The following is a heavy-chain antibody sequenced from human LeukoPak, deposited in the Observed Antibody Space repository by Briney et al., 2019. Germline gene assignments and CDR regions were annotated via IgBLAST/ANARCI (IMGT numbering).Heavy chain of an antibody. J-gene: IGHJ4*02. Sequence: GGSLRLSCAGSGFTFGGYGMHWFRQTPGKGLEWVAVIAYDGSRAFYADSVKGRITISRDNSKNTMSVQMDDLRAEDTAVYYCTRYNNDHFDYWGQGTLVTVSS. D-gene: IGHD1-14*01. CDR1: GFTFGGYG. V-gene: IGHV3-33*01. CDR3: TRYNNDHFDY. CDR2: IAYDGSRA.